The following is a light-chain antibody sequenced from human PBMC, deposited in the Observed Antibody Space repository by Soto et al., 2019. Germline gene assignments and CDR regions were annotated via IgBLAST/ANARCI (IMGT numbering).Light chain of an antibody. CDR2: GAS. Sequence: ENVLTQSPGTLSLSPGERATLSCRASQSVRSRYLAWYQQKPGQAPRLLLYGASSSATGIPHRCSGSGSGTDFTRSLNRLEPEDFAVYYCQQYGSSPPGYTFGQGTQREIK. V-gene: IGKV3-20*01. CDR1: QSVRSRY. J-gene: IGKJ2*01. CDR3: QQYGSSPPGYT.